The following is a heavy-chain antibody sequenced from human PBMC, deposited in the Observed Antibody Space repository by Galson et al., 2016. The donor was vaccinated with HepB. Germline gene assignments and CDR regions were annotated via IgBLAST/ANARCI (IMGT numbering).Heavy chain of an antibody. CDR2: ITHIGNT. D-gene: IGHD3-10*02. CDR3: ARKSRSREIVRGRPGRTISSFDY. CDR1: GGSFNEFY. V-gene: IGHV4-34*01. Sequence: SETLSLTCAVSGGSFNEFYWTFIRQPPGKGLQWIGEITHIGNTNYNPSLTGRVTMSIDASNRQFSLKLSSVTAADTAVYYCARKSRSREIVRGRPGRTISSFDYWGQGSLVIVSS. J-gene: IGHJ4*02.